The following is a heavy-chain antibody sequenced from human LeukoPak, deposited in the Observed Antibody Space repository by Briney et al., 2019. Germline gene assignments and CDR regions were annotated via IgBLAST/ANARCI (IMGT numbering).Heavy chain of an antibody. Sequence: SETRSLTCTVSGGSISSNYWSWIRQPAGKGLEWIGRIYFSGSTNYNPSLKSRVTMSLDTSKNQFSLKMRSMTAADTAVYYCARDEGSGSYAWDYWGQGTLVTVSS. D-gene: IGHD1-26*01. V-gene: IGHV4-4*07. CDR3: ARDEGSGSYAWDY. CDR2: IYFSGST. J-gene: IGHJ4*02. CDR1: GGSISSNY.